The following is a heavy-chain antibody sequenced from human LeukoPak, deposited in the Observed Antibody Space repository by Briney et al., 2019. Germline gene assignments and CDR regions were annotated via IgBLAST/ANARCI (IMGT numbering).Heavy chain of an antibody. CDR1: GGSFSGYY. V-gene: IGHV4-4*07. CDR2: IYTSGST. J-gene: IGHJ4*02. CDR3: ARDSSRTFDY. Sequence: SETLSLTCAVYGGSFSGYYWSWIRQPAGKGLECIGCIYTSGSTNYNPSLKSRVTMSVDTSKNQFSLNLSSATAADTAVYYCARDSSRTFDYWGQGTLVTVSS.